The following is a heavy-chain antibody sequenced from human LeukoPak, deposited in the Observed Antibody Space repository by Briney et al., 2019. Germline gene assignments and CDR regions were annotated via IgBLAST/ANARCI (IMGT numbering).Heavy chain of an antibody. CDR1: GGSISSSSYY. J-gene: IGHJ4*02. CDR3: ANGQLAYYFDY. V-gene: IGHV4-39*07. D-gene: IGHD6-13*01. Sequence: SETLSLTCTVSGGSISSSSYYWGWIRQPPGKGLEWIGSIYYSGSTYYNPSLKSRVTISVDTSKNQFSLKLSSVTGADTGVYYCANGQLAYYFDYWGQGTLVTVSS. CDR2: IYYSGST.